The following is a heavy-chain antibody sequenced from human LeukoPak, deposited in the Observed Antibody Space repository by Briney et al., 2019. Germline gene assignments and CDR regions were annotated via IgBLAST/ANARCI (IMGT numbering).Heavy chain of an antibody. Sequence: GGSLRLSCAASGFTFSSYEMNWVRQAPGKGLEWVSYISSSGSTIYYADSVKGRFTISRDNAKKSLYLQMNSLRDDDTAVYYCARAAGGTSRDYWGQGTLVTVSS. CDR1: GFTFSSYE. CDR3: ARAAGGTSRDY. V-gene: IGHV3-48*03. J-gene: IGHJ4*02. CDR2: ISSSGSTI. D-gene: IGHD1-26*01.